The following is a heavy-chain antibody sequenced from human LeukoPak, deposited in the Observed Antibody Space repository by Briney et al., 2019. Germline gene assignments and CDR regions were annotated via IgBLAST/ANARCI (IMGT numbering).Heavy chain of an antibody. CDR2: IKQDGSEK. J-gene: IGHJ6*02. Sequence: GGSLRLSCAASGFTFSSYWMSWVRQAPGKGLEWVANIKQDGSEKYYVDSVKGRFTISRDNAKNSLYLQMNSLRAEDTAVYYCARIYGDYMGHYYYGMDVWGQGTTVTVSS. CDR3: ARIYGDYMGHYYYGMDV. D-gene: IGHD4-17*01. CDR1: GFTFSSYW. V-gene: IGHV3-7*01.